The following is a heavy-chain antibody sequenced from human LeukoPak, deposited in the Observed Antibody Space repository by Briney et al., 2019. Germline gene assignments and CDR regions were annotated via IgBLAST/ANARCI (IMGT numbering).Heavy chain of an antibody. V-gene: IGHV3-30*14. CDR3: ARSLAVAGDLDY. CDR1: GFAFSSYA. Sequence: PGGSLRLSCAASGFAFSSYAVHWVRQAPGKGLEWVAVISYDGTKKYYADSVKGRFTISRDNSKNTLYLQMNSLRAEDTAVYYCARSLAVAGDLDYWGQGTLVTVSS. J-gene: IGHJ4*02. CDR2: ISYDGTKK. D-gene: IGHD6-19*01.